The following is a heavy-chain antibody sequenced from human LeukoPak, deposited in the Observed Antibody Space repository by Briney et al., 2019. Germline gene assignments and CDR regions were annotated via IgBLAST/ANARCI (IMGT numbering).Heavy chain of an antibody. CDR2: ISYDGSNK. V-gene: IGHV3-30*04. CDR1: GFTFSSYA. D-gene: IGHD3-22*01. J-gene: IGHJ4*02. CDR3: ARDGGYYYDSSGYPDY. Sequence: GESLKISCAASGFTFSSYAMHWVRQAPRKGLEWVAVISYDGSNKYYADSVKGRFTIYRDNSKNTLYLQMNSLRAEDTAVYYCARDGGYYYDSSGYPDYWGQGTLVTVSS.